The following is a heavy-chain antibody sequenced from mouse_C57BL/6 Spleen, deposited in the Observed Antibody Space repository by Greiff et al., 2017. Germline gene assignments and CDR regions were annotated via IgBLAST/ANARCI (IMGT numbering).Heavy chain of an antibody. J-gene: IGHJ2*01. CDR2: INPSSGYT. CDR1: GYTFTSYW. D-gene: IGHD1-1*02. CDR3: ARFEGGYYFDY. V-gene: IGHV1-7*01. Sequence: QVQLQQSGAELAKPGASVKLSCKASGYTFTSYWMHWVKQRPGQGLEWIGYINPSSGYTKYNQKFKDKATLTADTSSSTAYMQLSSLTYEDSAVYYCARFEGGYYFDYWGQGTTLTVSS.